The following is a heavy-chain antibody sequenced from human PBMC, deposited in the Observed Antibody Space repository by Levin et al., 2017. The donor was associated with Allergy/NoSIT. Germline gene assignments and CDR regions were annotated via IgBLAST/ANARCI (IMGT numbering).Heavy chain of an antibody. CDR1: GFTFTSYS. V-gene: IGHV3-30*04. D-gene: IGHD4-17*01. Sequence: AGGSLRLSCAASGFTFTSYSIHWVRQAPGKGLEWVALISYDGSNKYYADSVKGRFTISRDSSKNTLYLQMNSLRPEDTAVYYCARVQMVTTRYHYYGMDVWGQGTTVAVSS. CDR3: ARVQMVTTRYHYYGMDV. J-gene: IGHJ6*02. CDR2: ISYDGSNK.